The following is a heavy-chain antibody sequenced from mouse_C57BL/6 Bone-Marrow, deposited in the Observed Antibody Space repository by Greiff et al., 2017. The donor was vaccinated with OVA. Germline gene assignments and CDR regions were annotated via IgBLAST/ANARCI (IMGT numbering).Heavy chain of an antibody. CDR2: IHPNSGST. CDR3: ARHYGSPLS. Sequence: QVQLQQPGAELVKPGASVTLSCKASGYTFTSYWMHWVKQRPGQGLEWIGMIHPNSGSTNYNEKFKSKATLTVDKSSSTAYMQLSSLTSEDSAVYYCARHYGSPLSWGQGTTLTVSS. J-gene: IGHJ2*01. CDR1: GYTFTSYW. D-gene: IGHD1-1*01. V-gene: IGHV1-64*01.